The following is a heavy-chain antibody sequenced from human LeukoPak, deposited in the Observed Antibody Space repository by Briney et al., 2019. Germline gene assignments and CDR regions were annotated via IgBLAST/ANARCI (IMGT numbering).Heavy chain of an antibody. Sequence: GGSLRLSCAASGFTFSSYAMHWVRQAPGKGLEWVAVISYDRSNKYYADSVKGRFTISRDNSKNTLYLQMNSLRAEDTAVYYCARDRDPRYSYGLYSSFDYWGQGTLVTVSS. V-gene: IGHV3-30-3*01. J-gene: IGHJ4*02. CDR2: ISYDRSNK. CDR3: ARDRDPRYSYGLYSSFDY. CDR1: GFTFSSYA. D-gene: IGHD5-18*01.